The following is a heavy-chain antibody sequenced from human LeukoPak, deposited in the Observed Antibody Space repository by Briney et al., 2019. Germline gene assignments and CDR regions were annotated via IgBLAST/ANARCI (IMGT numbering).Heavy chain of an antibody. CDR3: AKEGYYYGSGSYYSPAAGFDY. CDR1: GYTFTSYG. D-gene: IGHD3-10*01. Sequence: ASVKLSCKASGYTFTSYGISWVRQAPGQGLEWMGWISAYNGNTNYAQKLQGRVTMTTDTSTSTAYMELRSLRSDDTAVYYCAKEGYYYGSGSYYSPAAGFDYWGQGTLVTVSS. V-gene: IGHV1-18*01. CDR2: ISAYNGNT. J-gene: IGHJ4*02.